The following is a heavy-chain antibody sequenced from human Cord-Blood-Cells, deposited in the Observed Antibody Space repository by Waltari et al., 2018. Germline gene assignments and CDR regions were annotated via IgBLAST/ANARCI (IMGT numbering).Heavy chain of an antibody. CDR3: ARTLGWYDAFDI. V-gene: IGHV4-39*01. D-gene: IGHD6-19*01. J-gene: IGHJ3*02. CDR2: IYYSGCT. CDR1: GGSISSSSYY. Sequence: QLQLQESGPGLVKPSETLSLTCTVSGGSISSSSYYWGWIRQPPGKGLEWIGSIYYSGCTYYHPSLKSRVTISVDTSKNQFSLKLSSVTAADTAVYYCARTLGWYDAFDIWGQGTMVTVSS.